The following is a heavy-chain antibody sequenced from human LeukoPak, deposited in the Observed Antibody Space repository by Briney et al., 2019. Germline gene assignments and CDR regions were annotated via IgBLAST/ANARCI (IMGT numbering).Heavy chain of an antibody. CDR2: IYHSGRT. CDR1: GDSINNNNW. V-gene: IGHV4-4*02. D-gene: IGHD6-13*01. CDR3: ARVPNSIAAAIVPRYYFDY. J-gene: IGHJ4*02. Sequence: KPSGTLSLTCAVSGDSINNNNWWSWVRQPPGKGLEWIGEIYHSGRTNYNPALKSRVTISVDKSKNQFSLKLSSVTAADTAVYYCARVPNSIAAAIVPRYYFDYWGQGTLVTVSS.